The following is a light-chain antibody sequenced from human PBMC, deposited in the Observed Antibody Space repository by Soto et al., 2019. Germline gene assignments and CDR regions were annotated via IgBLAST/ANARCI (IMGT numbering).Light chain of an antibody. J-gene: IGKJ3*01. CDR2: KAS. Sequence: DIQMTQSPSTLSASVGDRVTITCRASQNINNWLAWYQQKPGKAPKLLIYKASTLESGVPSRLSGSGFGTEFTLTISSLQPDDFASYYCQQYNTCPFTFGPGAKVYIK. CDR1: QNINNW. V-gene: IGKV1-5*03. CDR3: QQYNTCPFT.